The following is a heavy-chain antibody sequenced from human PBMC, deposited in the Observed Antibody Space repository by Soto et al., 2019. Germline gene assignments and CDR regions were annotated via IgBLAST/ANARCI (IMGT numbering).Heavy chain of an antibody. J-gene: IGHJ5*02. CDR3: VRDGSKSLRDWFDP. V-gene: IGHV4-4*07. CDR1: GGSISKFY. CDR2: VYATGTT. Sequence: TETLSLTCNVSGGSISKFYWAWIRKTAGNGLEWMGRVYATGTTDYNPSLRSRVAMPVDISKKTFSLRLRSVTGADSGVYYCVRDGSKSLRDWFDPWGQGILVTVSS.